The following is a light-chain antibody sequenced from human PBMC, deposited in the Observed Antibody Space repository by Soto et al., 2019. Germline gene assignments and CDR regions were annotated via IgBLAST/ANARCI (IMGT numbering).Light chain of an antibody. CDR1: SSDVGRYNA. V-gene: IGLV2-14*03. Sequence: QSVLTQPASVSGSPGQSITISCSGTSSDVGRYNAVSWYQQHPGKVPQLMIYDVSIRPSGISDRFSASKSGNMASLTISGLHAEDEADYYCSSPTVTGSYGFGTGTKLTVL. CDR2: DVS. CDR3: SSPTVTGSYG. J-gene: IGLJ1*01.